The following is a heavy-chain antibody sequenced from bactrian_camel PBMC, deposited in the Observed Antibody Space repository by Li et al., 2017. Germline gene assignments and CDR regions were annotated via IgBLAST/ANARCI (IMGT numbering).Heavy chain of an antibody. CDR2: FYVGVGRT. D-gene: IGHD6*01. CDR1: RSTYNKNC. J-gene: IGHJ4*01. CDR3: AATTTFSSQCPMTHGYYDH. V-gene: IGHV3S54*01. Sequence: VQLVESGGASVQAGGSLRLSCVASRSTYNKNCMGWFRQDLGKDREGVAGFYVGVGRTAYADSVKDRFTISHDNAKNSVDLQMNSLKPEDTAMYVCAATTTFSSQCPMTHGYYDHWGQGTQVTVS.